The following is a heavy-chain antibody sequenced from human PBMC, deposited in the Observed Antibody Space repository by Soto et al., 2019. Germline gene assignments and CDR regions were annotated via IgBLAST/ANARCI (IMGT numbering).Heavy chain of an antibody. V-gene: IGHV4-30-4*01. J-gene: IGHJ4*02. D-gene: IGHD3-22*01. CDR2: IYYSGST. Sequence: QVQLQESGPGLVKPSQTLSLTCTVSGGSISSGDYYWSWIRQPPGKGLEWIGYIYYSGSTYYNPSLKSRVTISVDTSKNQFSLKLSAVTAADTAVYYCARWSYDSSGYPWGEGNYFDYWGQGTLVTVSS. CDR3: ARWSYDSSGYPWGEGNYFDY. CDR1: GGSISSGDYY.